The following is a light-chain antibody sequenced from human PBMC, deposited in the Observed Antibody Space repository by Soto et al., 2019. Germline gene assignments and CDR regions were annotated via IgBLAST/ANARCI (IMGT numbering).Light chain of an antibody. CDR3: HQDINLPWT. CDR2: KAS. J-gene: IGKJ1*01. CDR1: QTISSW. Sequence: DIQMTQSPSTLSGSVGDRVTITCRASQTISSWLAWYQQKPGKAPKLLIYKASTLKSGVPSRFSGSGSGTEFTLTISSLQPDDFAVYFCHQDINLPWTFGQGTKVDIK. V-gene: IGKV1-5*03.